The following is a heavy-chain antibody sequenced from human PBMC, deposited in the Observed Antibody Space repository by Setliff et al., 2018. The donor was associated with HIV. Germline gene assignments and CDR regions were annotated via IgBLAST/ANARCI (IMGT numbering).Heavy chain of an antibody. CDR3: ARDVRWLQLGYFDY. CDR2: IKQDGSEK. V-gene: IGHV3-7*01. Sequence: GGSLRLSCAASGFTFSSYWMSWVRQAPGKGLEWVANIKQDGSEKYYVDSVKGRFTISRDNAKNSLYLQMNSLRVEDTAVYYCARDVRWLQLGYFDYWGRGTLVTSPQ. CDR1: GFTFSSYW. D-gene: IGHD5-12*01. J-gene: IGHJ4*02.